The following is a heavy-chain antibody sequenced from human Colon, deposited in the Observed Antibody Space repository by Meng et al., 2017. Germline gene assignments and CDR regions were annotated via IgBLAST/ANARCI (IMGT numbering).Heavy chain of an antibody. D-gene: IGHD2-15*01. V-gene: IGHV4-34*01. CDR2: INHTGRA. CDR3: ARGVAGGLGIHFDY. Sequence: QGRVHQGGAHPWNLSGHLSLPCSFYVGSFTDYYWNWNRQSPGKELEWIGQINHTGRAIYNPPLQSRVTTSIDTSKNQFSLNLTPATAADPAVYYCARGVAGGLGIHFDYWGQGTLVTVSS. J-gene: IGHJ4*02. CDR1: VGSFTDYY.